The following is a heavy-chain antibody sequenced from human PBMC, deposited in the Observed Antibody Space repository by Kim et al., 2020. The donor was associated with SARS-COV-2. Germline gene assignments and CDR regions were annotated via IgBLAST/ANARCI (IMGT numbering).Heavy chain of an antibody. Sequence: GGSLRLSCAASGFTFSSYAMHWVRQAPGKGLEWVAVISYDGSNKYYADSVKGRFTISRDNSKNTLYLQMNSLRAEDTAVYYCARGSGVRCSSTSCYRGADWFDPWGQGTLVTVSS. V-gene: IGHV3-30*04. CDR1: GFTFSSYA. CDR3: ARGSGVRCSSTSCYRGADWFDP. J-gene: IGHJ5*02. CDR2: ISYDGSNK. D-gene: IGHD2-2*01.